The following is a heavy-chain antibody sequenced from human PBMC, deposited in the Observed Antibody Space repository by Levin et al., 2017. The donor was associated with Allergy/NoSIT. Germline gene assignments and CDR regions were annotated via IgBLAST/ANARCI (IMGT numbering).Heavy chain of an antibody. CDR3: ARVMITFGGVIVTNWFDP. CDR2: MNPNSGNT. D-gene: IGHD3-16*02. CDR1: GYTFTSYD. V-gene: IGHV1-8*01. Sequence: ASVKVSCKASGYTFTSYDINWVRQATGQGLEWMGWMNPNSGNTGYAQKFQGRVTMTRNTSISTAYMELSSLRSEDTAVYYCARVMITFGGVIVTNWFDPWGQGTLVTVSS. J-gene: IGHJ5*02.